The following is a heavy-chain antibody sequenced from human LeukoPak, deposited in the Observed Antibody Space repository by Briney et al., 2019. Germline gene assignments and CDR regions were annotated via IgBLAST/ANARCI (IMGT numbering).Heavy chain of an antibody. J-gene: IGHJ5*02. V-gene: IGHV4-30-2*01. CDR3: ARDARHYYDSSGYYSPSWFDP. CDR2: IYHSGST. D-gene: IGHD3-22*01. Sequence: SQTLSLTCAVSGGSISSGGYSWSWIRQPPGKGLEWIGYIYHSGSTYYNPSLKSRVTTSVDRSKNQFPLKLSSVTAADTAVYYCARDARHYYDSSGYYSPSWFDPWGQGTLVTVSS. CDR1: GGSISSGGYS.